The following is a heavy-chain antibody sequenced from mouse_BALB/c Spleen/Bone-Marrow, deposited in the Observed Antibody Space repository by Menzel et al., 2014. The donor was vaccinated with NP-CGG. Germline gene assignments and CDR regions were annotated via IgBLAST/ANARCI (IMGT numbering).Heavy chain of an antibody. V-gene: IGHV10-1*01. Sequence: EVMLVESGGGLVQPKGSLKPSCAASGFTFNIYAMNWVRQAPRKGLEWVARISSKSTNYTTCYAGSVKDRFTISSDDSQSMLYLQMNSLKTEDTAIYYCVRQDYDYPMDYWGQGTSVTVSS. CDR3: VRQDYDYPMDY. CDR2: ISSKSTNYTT. D-gene: IGHD2-4*01. J-gene: IGHJ4*01. CDR1: GFTFNIYA.